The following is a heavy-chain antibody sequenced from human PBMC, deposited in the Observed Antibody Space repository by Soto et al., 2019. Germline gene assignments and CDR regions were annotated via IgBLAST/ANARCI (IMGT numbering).Heavy chain of an antibody. CDR3: VKDRDSNSWPSRDV. Sequence: ASVKVSCKTSGYTFTRNGISWVRQAPGQGLEWMGWISPKSGSIKYAQKFRGRVIMTTDTSTSTAYMELRSLRSDDTAVYYCVKDRDSNSWPSRDVWGPGTTVTVS. V-gene: IGHV1-18*01. CDR1: GYTFTRNG. CDR2: ISPKSGSI. J-gene: IGHJ6*02. D-gene: IGHD3-22*01.